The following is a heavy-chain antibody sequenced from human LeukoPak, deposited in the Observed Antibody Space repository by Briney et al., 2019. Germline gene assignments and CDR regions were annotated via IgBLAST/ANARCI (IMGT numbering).Heavy chain of an antibody. J-gene: IGHJ3*02. V-gene: IGHV4-30-4*08. CDR1: GGSISSGDYY. CDR2: IYYSGST. Sequence: SETLSLTCTVSGGSISSGDYYWSWIRQPPGKGLEGIGYIYYSGSTYYNPSLKSRVTISVDTSKNQFSLKLSSVTAADTAVYYCARTRRAPLDAFDIWGQGTMVTVSS. CDR3: ARTRRAPLDAFDI.